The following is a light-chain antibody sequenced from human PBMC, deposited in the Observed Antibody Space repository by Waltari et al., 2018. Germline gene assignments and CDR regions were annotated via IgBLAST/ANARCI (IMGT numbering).Light chain of an antibody. CDR3: NSRDSSGNHLVV. CDR2: GKN. Sequence: SSELTQDPAVSVALGQPVRITCQGDSLSSYYASWYQQKPGQAPVLVIYGKNNRPSGIPDRFSGSSSGNTASLTITGAQAEDEADYYCNSRDSSGNHLVVFGGGTKLTVL. J-gene: IGLJ2*01. V-gene: IGLV3-19*01. CDR1: SLSSYY.